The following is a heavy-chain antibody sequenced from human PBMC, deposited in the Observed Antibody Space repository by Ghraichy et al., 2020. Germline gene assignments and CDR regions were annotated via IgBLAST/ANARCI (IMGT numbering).Heavy chain of an antibody. Sequence: VKVSCKASGGTFSSYTISWVRQAPGQGLEWMGRIIPILGIANYAQKFKGRVTITADKSTSTAYMELSSLRSEDTAVYYCARERTVTTTSDAFDIWGQGTMFTVSS. V-gene: IGHV1-69*10. J-gene: IGHJ3*02. CDR3: ARERTVTTTSDAFDI. CDR2: IIPILGIA. CDR1: GGTFSSYT. D-gene: IGHD4-17*01.